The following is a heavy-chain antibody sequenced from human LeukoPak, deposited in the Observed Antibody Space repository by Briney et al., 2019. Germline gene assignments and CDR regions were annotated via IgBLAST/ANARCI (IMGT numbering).Heavy chain of an antibody. J-gene: IGHJ5*02. V-gene: IGHV4-34*01. CDR1: GGSFSDYY. D-gene: IGHD6-13*01. Sequence: SETLSLTCAVYGGSFSDYYWSWIRQPPGKGLEWIGEINHSGSTNYNPSLKSRVTISVDTSKNQFSLKLSSVTAADTAVYYCARGSSWYSRGWFDPWGQGTLVTVSS. CDR2: INHSGST. CDR3: ARGSSWYSRGWFDP.